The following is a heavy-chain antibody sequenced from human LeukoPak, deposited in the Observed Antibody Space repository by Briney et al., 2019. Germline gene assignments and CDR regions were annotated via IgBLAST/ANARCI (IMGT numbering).Heavy chain of an antibody. CDR3: ARLSKASYYYDSSGFPDAFDI. J-gene: IGHJ3*02. V-gene: IGHV4-59*01. Sequence: SETLSLTCTVSGGSITNSSWSWVRQPPGKGLDWVADIHYTRGTNYSPSLKSRVTMSVDTSKNQVSLNLSSVTAADTAVYYCARLSKASYYYDSSGFPDAFDIWGQGTMVTVSS. CDR2: IHYTRGT. CDR1: GGSITNSS. D-gene: IGHD3-22*01.